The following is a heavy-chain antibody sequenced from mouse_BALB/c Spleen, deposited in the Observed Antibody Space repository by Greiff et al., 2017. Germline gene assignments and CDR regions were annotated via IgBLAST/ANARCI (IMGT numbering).Heavy chain of an antibody. V-gene: IGHV2-9*02. D-gene: IGHD3-3*01. J-gene: IGHJ4*01. Sequence: QVQLQQSGPGLVAPSQSLSITCTVSGFSLTSYGVHWVRQPQGKGLEWLGVIWAGGSTNYNSALMSRLSISKDNSKSQVFLKMNILQTDDTAMYYCARDRGAGYAMDYWGQGTSVTVSS. CDR1: GFSLTSYG. CDR3: ARDRGAGYAMDY. CDR2: IWAGGST.